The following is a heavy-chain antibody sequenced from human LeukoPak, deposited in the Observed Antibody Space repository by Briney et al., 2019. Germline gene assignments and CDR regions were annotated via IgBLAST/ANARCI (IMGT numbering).Heavy chain of an antibody. V-gene: IGHV3-53*01. Sequence: GGSLRLSCAASGFTVSSNYMSWVRQAPGKGLEWVSVIYSGGGTYHADSVKGRFTISRDNSKNTLYLQMNSLRAEDTAVYYCAKSEYSSSGIDYWGQGTLVTVSS. D-gene: IGHD6-6*01. CDR1: GFTVSSNY. J-gene: IGHJ4*02. CDR3: AKSEYSSSGIDY. CDR2: IYSGGGT.